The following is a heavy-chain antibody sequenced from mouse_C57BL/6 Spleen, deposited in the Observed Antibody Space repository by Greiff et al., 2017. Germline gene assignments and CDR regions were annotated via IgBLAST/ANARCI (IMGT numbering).Heavy chain of an antibody. D-gene: IGHD4-1*01. CDR3: ALTGKEAWFAY. V-gene: IGHV5-17*01. CDR2: ISSGSSTI. Sequence: EVQVVESGGGLVKPGGSLKLSCAASGFTFSDYGMHWVRQAPEKGLEWVAYISSGSSTIYYADTVKGRFTISRDNAKNTLFLQMTSLRSEDTAMYYCALTGKEAWFAYWGQGTLVTVSA. J-gene: IGHJ3*01. CDR1: GFTFSDYG.